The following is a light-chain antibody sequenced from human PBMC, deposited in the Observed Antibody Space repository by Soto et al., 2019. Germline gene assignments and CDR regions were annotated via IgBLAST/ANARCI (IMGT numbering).Light chain of an antibody. CDR2: GGS. CDR1: QNVNDN. CDR3: QQYNNWPLT. Sequence: EIVMTQSPATLSVSPGERATLSCRASQNVNDNLAWYQQQPGQAPRLLVYGGSIRATGIPASFSGSGSGTEFTLTIGSLQSEDFAVYYCQQYNNWPLTFGAGTKVEIK. V-gene: IGKV3D-15*01. J-gene: IGKJ4*01.